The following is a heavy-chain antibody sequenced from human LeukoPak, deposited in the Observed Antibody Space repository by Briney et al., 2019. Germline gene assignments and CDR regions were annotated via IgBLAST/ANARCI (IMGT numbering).Heavy chain of an antibody. CDR1: GGTFSSYA. J-gene: IGHJ3*02. V-gene: IGHV1-69*05. D-gene: IGHD3-10*01. CDR3: ARPRRAYYGSGSYYRGCAFDI. CDR2: IIPIFGTA. Sequence: SVKVSCKASGGTFSSYAISWVRQAPGQGLEWMGGIIPIFGTANYAQKFQGRVTTTTDESTSTAYMELSSLRSEDTAVYYCARPRRAYYGSGSYYRGCAFDIWGQGTMVTVSS.